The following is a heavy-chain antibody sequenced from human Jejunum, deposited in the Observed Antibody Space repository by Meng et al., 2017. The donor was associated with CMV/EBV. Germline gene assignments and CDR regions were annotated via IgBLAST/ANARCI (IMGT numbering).Heavy chain of an antibody. CDR3: ARDFGGADKKLLDY. D-gene: IGHD3-10*01. Sequence: SGFTVSGYAMNWVRQAPGKGMEWVSTISTSGANTYYADSVKGRFTVSRDNAKNTLYLQMNSLRAEDTAVYYCARDFGGADKKLLDYWGQGTLVTVSS. J-gene: IGHJ4*02. CDR1: GFTVSGYA. V-gene: IGHV3-23*01. CDR2: ISTSGANT.